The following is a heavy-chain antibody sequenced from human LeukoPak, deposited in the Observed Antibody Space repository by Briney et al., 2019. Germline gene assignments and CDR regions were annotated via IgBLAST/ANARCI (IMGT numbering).Heavy chain of an antibody. D-gene: IGHD3-10*01. CDR1: GSPFSTYT. Sequence: PGGSLKLSFAPSGSPFSTYTRNWVRQAPGKGLEWVSYISSSSSTMYYADSVKSRFTISRDNAKNSLYLQMNSLRAEDTAVYYCASWNFGNWFDPWGQGTLVTVSS. CDR2: ISSSSSTM. V-gene: IGHV3-48*01. J-gene: IGHJ5*02. CDR3: ASWNFGNWFDP.